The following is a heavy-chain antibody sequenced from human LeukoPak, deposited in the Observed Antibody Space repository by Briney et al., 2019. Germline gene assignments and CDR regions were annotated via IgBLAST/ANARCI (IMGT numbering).Heavy chain of an antibody. V-gene: IGHV3-7*01. Sequence: GGSLRLSCAASGFTFSSYLMSWVRQAPGKGLEWVANINQDGSEKYYVDSVKGRFTISRDNAKNSLYLQMNSLRAEDTAVYYCAELGITMIGGVWGKGTTVTISS. D-gene: IGHD3-10*02. CDR3: AELGITMIGGV. CDR2: INQDGSEK. CDR1: GFTFSSYL. J-gene: IGHJ6*04.